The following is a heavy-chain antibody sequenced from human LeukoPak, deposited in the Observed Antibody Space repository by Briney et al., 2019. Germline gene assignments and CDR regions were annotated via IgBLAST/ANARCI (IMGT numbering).Heavy chain of an antibody. J-gene: IGHJ4*02. CDR2: IYYSGST. CDR3: ARVDSYGYSFDY. Sequence: PSETLSLTCTVSGGSISSSSYYWGWIRQPPGKGQEWIGSIYYSGSTYYNPSLKSRVTISVDTSKNQFSLKLSSVTAADTAVYYCARVDSYGYSFDYWGQGTLVTVSS. V-gene: IGHV4-39*01. D-gene: IGHD5-18*01. CDR1: GGSISSSSYY.